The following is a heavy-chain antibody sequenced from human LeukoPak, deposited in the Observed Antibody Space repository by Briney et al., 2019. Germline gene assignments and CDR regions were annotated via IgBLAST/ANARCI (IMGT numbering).Heavy chain of an antibody. J-gene: IGHJ4*02. CDR3: AREGGYCSSTSCSFDY. CDR1: GYSISSGYY. D-gene: IGHD2-2*01. V-gene: IGHV4-38-2*02. Sequence: KPSETLSLTCAVAGYSISSGYYWGWIGQPPGKGLEWIGSIYHSVSTYYNPSLKSRVTILVGTSKNQFSLKLSSVTAADTAVYYCAREGGYCSSTSCSFDYWGQGTLVTVSS. CDR2: IYHSVST.